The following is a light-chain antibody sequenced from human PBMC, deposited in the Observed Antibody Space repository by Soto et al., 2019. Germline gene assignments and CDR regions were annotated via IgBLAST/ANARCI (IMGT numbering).Light chain of an antibody. Sequence: EIVLTQSPGTLSLSPGERATLSCRASQSVSSSSLAWYQQKPGQAPRLLIYGASSRATGIPDRFSGSGSGTDFTLTIGRLEPVDFTVYYCQQYGSSPPITFGQGTRLEIK. J-gene: IGKJ5*01. CDR2: GAS. CDR3: QQYGSSPPIT. V-gene: IGKV3-20*01. CDR1: QSVSSSS.